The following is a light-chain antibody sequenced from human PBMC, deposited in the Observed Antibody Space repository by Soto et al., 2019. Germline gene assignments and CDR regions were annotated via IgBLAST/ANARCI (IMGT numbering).Light chain of an antibody. J-gene: IGKJ4*01. CDR2: GAS. Sequence: EVVVTQSPGTLSVSPGERATLCCRASQSFSSYIAWYQQKPGQAPRLLLSGASSRATGLPDRFSGSGSGTDFAPPSSRLAPEGCAVYYCQQYGRSPDTFGGGTKVEIK. CDR3: QQYGRSPDT. V-gene: IGKV3-20*01. CDR1: QSFSSY.